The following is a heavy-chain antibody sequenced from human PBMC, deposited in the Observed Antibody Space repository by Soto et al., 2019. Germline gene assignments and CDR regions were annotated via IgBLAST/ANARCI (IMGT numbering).Heavy chain of an antibody. CDR2: VYHSGST. Sequence: QVQLQESGPGLVKPSQTLSLTCSVSGDSIRGGGHSWNWLRQFPGKGLEWIGYVYHSGSTHYNPSLRGRLTISIDTSKNQFSLRHISVTAADTALYYCARDTGLAPTVWGYWGHGTQVTVSS. CDR3: ARDTGLAPTVWGY. J-gene: IGHJ4*03. V-gene: IGHV4-31*03. CDR1: GDSIRGGGHS. D-gene: IGHD7-27*01.